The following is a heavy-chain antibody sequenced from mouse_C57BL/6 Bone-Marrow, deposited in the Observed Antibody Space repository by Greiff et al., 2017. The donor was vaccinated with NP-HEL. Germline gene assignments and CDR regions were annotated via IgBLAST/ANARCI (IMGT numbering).Heavy chain of an antibody. V-gene: IGHV14-4*01. D-gene: IGHD2-2*01. CDR2: IDPENGDT. CDR3: TSGWLRRPGAMDY. J-gene: IGHJ4*01. Sequence: EVQLQQSGAELVRPGASVKLSCTASGFNIKDDYMHWVKQRPEQGLEWIGWIDPENGDTEYASKFQGKATITADTSSNTAYLQLSSLTSEDTAVYYCTSGWLRRPGAMDYWGQGTSVTVSS. CDR1: GFNIKDDY.